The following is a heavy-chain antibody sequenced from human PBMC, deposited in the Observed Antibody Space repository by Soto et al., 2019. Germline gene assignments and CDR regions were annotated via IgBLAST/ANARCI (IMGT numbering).Heavy chain of an antibody. J-gene: IGHJ6*02. V-gene: IGHV3-23*01. CDR1: GFTFSSYA. D-gene: IGHD6-19*01. CDR3: AKGSAGAVDGTREYYGMDV. CDR2: ISGSGGST. Sequence: PGGSLRLSCAASGFTFSSYAMSWVRQAPGKGLEWVSAISGSGGSTYYADSVKGRFTISRDNSKNTLYLQMNSLRAEDTAVYYCAKGSAGAVDGTREYYGMDVWGQGTTVTVSS.